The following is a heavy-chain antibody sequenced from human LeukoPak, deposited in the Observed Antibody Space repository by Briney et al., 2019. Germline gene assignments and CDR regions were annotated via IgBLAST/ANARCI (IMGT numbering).Heavy chain of an antibody. V-gene: IGHV3-53*01. Sequence: PGGSLRLSCAASGFTVGTNYMSWGRQAPGRGLEWVSVMYSGGSTYYADSVKGRFTISRDNSKNTLYLQMNSLRADDTAVYYCARDVSLKLWFLYWGQGTLVTVSS. CDR3: ARDVSLKLWFLY. D-gene: IGHD3-10*01. J-gene: IGHJ4*02. CDR1: GFTVGTNY. CDR2: MYSGGST.